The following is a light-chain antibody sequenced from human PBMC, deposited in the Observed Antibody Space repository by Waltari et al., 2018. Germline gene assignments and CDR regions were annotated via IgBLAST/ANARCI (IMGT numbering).Light chain of an antibody. CDR3: QQYGSSRLT. V-gene: IGKV3-15*01. CDR1: QSVSSN. CDR2: GAS. J-gene: IGKJ4*01. Sequence: EIVMTQSPATLSVSPGERATLSCRASQSVSSNLAWYQQKPGQAPRLRIYGASTRATGIPARFSGSGSGTEFTLTISSLQSEDFAVYYCQQYGSSRLTFGGGTKVEIK.